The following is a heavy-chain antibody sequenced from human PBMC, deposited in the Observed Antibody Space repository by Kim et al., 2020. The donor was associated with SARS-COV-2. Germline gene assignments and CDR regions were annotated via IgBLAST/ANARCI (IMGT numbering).Heavy chain of an antibody. V-gene: IGHV3-48*03. D-gene: IGHD3-3*01. CDR1: GFTFSSYG. CDR2: ISSNGTTI. J-gene: IGHJ4*02. Sequence: GGSLRLSCAASGFTFSSYGMNWVRRAPGEGLEWVSYISSNGTTIYYADSVKGRFTISRDNSKNSLYLQMNSLRAEDTAVYYCARSPPYNFWSGYLDYWGQGTLVTASS. CDR3: ARSPPYNFWSGYLDY.